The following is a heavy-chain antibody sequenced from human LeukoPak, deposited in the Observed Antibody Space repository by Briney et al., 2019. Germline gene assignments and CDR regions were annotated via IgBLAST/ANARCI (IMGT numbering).Heavy chain of an antibody. D-gene: IGHD1-1*01. J-gene: IGHJ4*02. CDR2: ISSDSGHI. CDR1: GFIFNTYT. CDR3: AREDIPCPLERRGFDY. V-gene: IGHV3-21*01. Sequence: PGGSLRLSCAVSGFIFNTYTMNWVRQAPGKGLEWVSSISSDSGHIYYADSVKGRFTISRDNAENSLYLQMNSLTDEDTAVYYCAREDIPCPLERRGFDYWGQGTLVTVSS.